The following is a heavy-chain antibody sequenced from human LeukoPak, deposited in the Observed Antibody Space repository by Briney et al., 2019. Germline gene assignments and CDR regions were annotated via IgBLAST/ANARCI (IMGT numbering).Heavy chain of an antibody. V-gene: IGHV3-74*01. D-gene: IGHD1-26*01. J-gene: IGHJ4*02. CDR1: GFTFSSYW. CDR3: ARRSSGSPPYYFDY. Sequence: GGSLRLSCAASGFTFSSYWMHWVRQAPGKGLVWVSRINSDGSTTNYADSVKGRFTTSRDNAKNTLDLQMNSLRAEDTAVYYCARRSSGSPPYYFDYWGQGTLVTVSS. CDR2: INSDGSTT.